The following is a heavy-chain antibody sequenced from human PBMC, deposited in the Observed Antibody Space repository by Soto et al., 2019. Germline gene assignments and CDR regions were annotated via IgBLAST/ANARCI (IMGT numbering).Heavy chain of an antibody. CDR3: ARALSRITIFGVDGWYYYYMDV. CDR2: MNPNSGNT. CDR1: GYTFTSYD. D-gene: IGHD3-3*01. Sequence: ASVKVSCKASGYTFTSYDINWVRQATGQGLEWMGWMNPNSGNTGYAQKFQGRVTMTRNTSISTAYMELSSLRSEDTAVYYCARALSRITIFGVDGWYYYYMDVWGKGTTVTVSS. J-gene: IGHJ6*03. V-gene: IGHV1-8*01.